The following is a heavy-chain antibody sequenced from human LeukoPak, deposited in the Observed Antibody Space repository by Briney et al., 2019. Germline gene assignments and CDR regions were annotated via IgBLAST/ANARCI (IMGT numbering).Heavy chain of an antibody. CDR3: ARDRYSNFDY. D-gene: IGHD4-11*01. V-gene: IGHV3-48*03. J-gene: IGHJ4*02. Sequence: GGSLRLSCAASGFTFSSYEMNWVRQAPGKGLEWVSYISSSGSTIYYADSVKGRFTISRDNAKNSLYLQMSSLRAEDTAVYYCARDRYSNFDYWGQGTLVTVSS. CDR2: ISSSGSTI. CDR1: GFTFSSYE.